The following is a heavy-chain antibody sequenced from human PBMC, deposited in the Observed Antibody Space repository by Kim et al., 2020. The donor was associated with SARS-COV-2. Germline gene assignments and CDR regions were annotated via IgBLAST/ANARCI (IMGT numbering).Heavy chain of an antibody. D-gene: IGHD1-1*01. Sequence: GGSLRLSCAASGFTFSSYSMNWVRQAPGKGLEWVSSISSSSSYIYYADSVKGRFTISRDNAKNSLYLQMNSLRAEDTAVYYCARVETGVRNVQSHAFDIWGQGTMVTVSS. CDR2: ISSSSSYI. CDR1: GFTFSSYS. CDR3: ARVETGVRNVQSHAFDI. V-gene: IGHV3-21*01. J-gene: IGHJ3*02.